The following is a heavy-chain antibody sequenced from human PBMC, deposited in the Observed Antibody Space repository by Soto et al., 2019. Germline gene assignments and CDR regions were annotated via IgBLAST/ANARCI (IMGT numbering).Heavy chain of an antibody. CDR1: GFTVSSNY. D-gene: IGHD6-13*01. Sequence: PGGSLRLSCAASGFTVSSNYMSWVRQAPGKGLEWVSVIYSGGSTYYADSVKGRFTISRDNSKNTLYLQMNSLRAEDTAVYYCAREWGIEAALGLGDFDIWGQGTMVTVSS. CDR2: IYSGGST. J-gene: IGHJ3*02. V-gene: IGHV3-53*01. CDR3: AREWGIEAALGLGDFDI.